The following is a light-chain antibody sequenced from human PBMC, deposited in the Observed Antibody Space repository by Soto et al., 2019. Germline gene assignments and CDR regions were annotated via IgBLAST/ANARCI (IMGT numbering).Light chain of an antibody. CDR3: QQSYSTPIT. CDR2: AAS. V-gene: IGKV1-39*01. CDR1: QSVLYSSNNNNY. Sequence: DIVMTQSPYSLAVSLGERATINCKSSQSVLYSSNNNNYIAWYQQKPGKAPKLLIYAASSLQSGVPSRFSGSGSGTDFTLTISSLQPEDFATYYCQQSYSTPITFGQGTRLEIK. J-gene: IGKJ5*01.